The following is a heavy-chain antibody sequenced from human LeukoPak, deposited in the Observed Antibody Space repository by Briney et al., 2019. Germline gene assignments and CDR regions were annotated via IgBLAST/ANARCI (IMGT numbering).Heavy chain of an antibody. V-gene: IGHV3-9*01. Sequence: GGSLRLSCAASGFTFDDYAMHWVRQAPGQGLEWVSSVSWNSGSIAYADSVKGRFTISRDNAKNSLYLQMNSLRAEDTALYYCAKDIKQYCTNGVCYTVAFDYWGQGTLVTVSS. CDR2: VSWNSGSI. D-gene: IGHD2-8*01. J-gene: IGHJ4*02. CDR3: AKDIKQYCTNGVCYTVAFDY. CDR1: GFTFDDYA.